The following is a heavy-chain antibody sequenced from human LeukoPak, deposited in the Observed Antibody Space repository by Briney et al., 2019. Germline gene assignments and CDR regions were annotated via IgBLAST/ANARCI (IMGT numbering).Heavy chain of an antibody. V-gene: IGHV3-74*01. CDR3: ARENPTEAFEY. Sequence: QTGGSLRLSCAASGLAFSAYKMHWVRQAPRKGLVWVSRISTDGYTTDYADFVQGRFTASRDNTKNTWSLEMNSLRAEDTAVYYCARENPTEAFEYWGQGTLVTVSS. CDR2: ISTDGYTT. CDR1: GLAFSAYK. D-gene: IGHD1-1*01. J-gene: IGHJ4*02.